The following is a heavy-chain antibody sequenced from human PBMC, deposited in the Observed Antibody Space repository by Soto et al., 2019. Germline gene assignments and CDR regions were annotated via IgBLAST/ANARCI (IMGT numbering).Heavy chain of an antibody. V-gene: IGHV3-30*18. Sequence: GGSLRLSCAASGFTFSSYGMHWVRQAPGKGLEWVAVISYDGSNKYYADSVKGRFTISRDNSKNTLYLQMNSLRAEDTAVYYCANTPNYGSGSYSYYYYGMDVWGQGTTVTVSS. CDR2: ISYDGSNK. J-gene: IGHJ6*02. CDR1: GFTFSSYG. CDR3: ANTPNYGSGSYSYYYYGMDV. D-gene: IGHD3-10*01.